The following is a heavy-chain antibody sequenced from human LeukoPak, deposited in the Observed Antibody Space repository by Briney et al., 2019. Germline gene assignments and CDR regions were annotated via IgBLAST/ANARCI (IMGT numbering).Heavy chain of an antibody. CDR1: GGSISSSSYY. J-gene: IGHJ4*02. D-gene: IGHD5-18*01. CDR3: ARGGYSYGYIGFDY. V-gene: IGHV4-39*01. CDR2: ICYSGST. Sequence: SETLSLTCTVSGGSISSSSYYWGWIRQPPGKGLEWIGSICYSGSTYYNPSLKSRVTISVDTSKNRFSLKLSSVTAADTAVYYCARGGYSYGYIGFDYWGQGTLVTVSS.